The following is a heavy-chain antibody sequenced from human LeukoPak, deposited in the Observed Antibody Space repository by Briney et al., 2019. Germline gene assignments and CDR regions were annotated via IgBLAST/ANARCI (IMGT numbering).Heavy chain of an antibody. CDR1: GFTFSSDW. V-gene: IGHV3-7*01. Sequence: GGSLRLSCAASGFTFSSDWMSWVCQAPGKGLGWVANIKEEGSEKYYVDAVKGRFTISRDNAKNSLYLQMNSLRAEDTAVYYCARDLVVVVAATAYNWFDPWGQGTLVTVSS. CDR3: ARDLVVVVAATAYNWFDP. J-gene: IGHJ5*02. CDR2: IKEEGSEK. D-gene: IGHD2-15*01.